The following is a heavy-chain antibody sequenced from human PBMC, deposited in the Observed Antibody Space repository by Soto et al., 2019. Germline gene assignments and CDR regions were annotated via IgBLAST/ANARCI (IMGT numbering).Heavy chain of an antibody. CDR3: ARSSEGLGEYYFDY. CDR1: SGSISSSNW. D-gene: IGHD3-10*01. V-gene: IGHV4-4*02. CDR2: IYHSGST. Sequence: QVPLPESGPGLVKPSGTLSLPCAVSSGSISSSNWWSWVRQHPGKGLEWIGEIYHSGSTNYNPSRKSRVTIAVDKSKNQFSLKLSSVTAADTDVYYCARSSEGLGEYYFDYWGQGTLVTVSS. J-gene: IGHJ4*02.